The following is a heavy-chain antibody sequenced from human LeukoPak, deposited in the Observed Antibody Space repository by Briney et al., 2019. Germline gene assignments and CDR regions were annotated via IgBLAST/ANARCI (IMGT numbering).Heavy chain of an antibody. D-gene: IGHD2-2*01. CDR3: ARGRRHILGYCSSTSCYRPDYYYYMDV. V-gene: IGHV1-8*01. J-gene: IGHJ6*03. CDR2: MNPNSGNT. CDR1: GYTFTSYD. Sequence: ASVKVSCKASGYTFTSYDINWVRQAPGQGLEWMGWMNPNSGNTVYAQKFQGRVTMIRNTSISTAYMELSSLRSEDTAVHYCARGRRHILGYCSSTSCYRPDYYYYMDVWGKGTTVTVSS.